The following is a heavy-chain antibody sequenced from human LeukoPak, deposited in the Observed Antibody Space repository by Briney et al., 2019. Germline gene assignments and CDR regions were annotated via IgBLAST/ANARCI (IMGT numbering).Heavy chain of an antibody. CDR3: AKDKSHSSWTSRYYYYALDV. V-gene: IGHV3-48*04. CDR1: RFIFCSHI. Sequence: GGSLRLVCAASRFIFCSHIMNWLRHAPGKGLEWVSYITRTGTTIYYADSVKGRFTISRDNAQNSLYLQMNSLRAEDTALYYCAKDKSHSSWTSRYYYYALDVWGQGTTVTVSS. CDR2: ITRTGTTI. J-gene: IGHJ6*02. D-gene: IGHD6-19*01.